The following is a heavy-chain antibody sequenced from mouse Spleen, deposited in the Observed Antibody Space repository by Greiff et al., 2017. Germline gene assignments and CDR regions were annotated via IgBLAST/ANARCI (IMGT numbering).Heavy chain of an antibody. J-gene: IGHJ4*01. D-gene: IGHD2-3*01. CDR1: GFNIKNTY. Sequence: EVQLVESVAELVRPGASVKLSCTASGFNIKNTYMHWVKQRPEQGLEWIGRIDPANGNTKYAPKFQGKATITADTSSNTAYLQLSSLTSEDTAIYYCARSPYDGYLYYYAMDYWGQGTSVTVSS. CDR2: IDPANGNT. CDR3: ARSPYDGYLYYYAMDY. V-gene: IGHV14-3*01.